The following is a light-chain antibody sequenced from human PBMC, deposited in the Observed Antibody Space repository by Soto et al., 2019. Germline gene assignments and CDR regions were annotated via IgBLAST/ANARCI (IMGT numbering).Light chain of an antibody. CDR3: HQYGSSPPLT. CDR2: GAS. Sequence: EIVLTQSPGTLSLSPGERATLSCRASQSVSSSYLAWYQQKPGQAPRLLIYGASSRATGIPDRFSGSGSGTDFTLTISRREPEDFALDPGHQYGSSPPLTFGGGTKVESK. CDR1: QSVSSSY. V-gene: IGKV3-20*01. J-gene: IGKJ4*01.